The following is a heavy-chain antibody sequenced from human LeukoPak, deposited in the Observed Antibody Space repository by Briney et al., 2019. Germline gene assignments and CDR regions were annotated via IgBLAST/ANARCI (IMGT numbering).Heavy chain of an antibody. CDR2: INHSGST. Sequence: SETLSLTCAVYGGSFSGYYWSWIRQPPGKGLEWIGEINHSGSTNYNPSLKSRVTISVDTSKNQFSLKLSSVVAADTAVYYCARVLSSSWFFDAFDIWGQGTMVTDSS. J-gene: IGHJ3*02. D-gene: IGHD6-13*01. V-gene: IGHV4-34*01. CDR3: ARVLSSSWFFDAFDI. CDR1: GGSFSGYY.